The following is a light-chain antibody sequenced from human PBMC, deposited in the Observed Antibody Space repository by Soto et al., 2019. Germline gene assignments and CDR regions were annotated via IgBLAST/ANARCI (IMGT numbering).Light chain of an antibody. J-gene: IGKJ5*01. CDR3: QQYDNLSFT. CDR1: QDISNY. V-gene: IGKV1-33*01. CDR2: DAS. Sequence: DIQMTQSPSSLSASVGDRVTITCQASQDISNYLNWYQQKPGKAPKLLIYDASNLETGVTSRFSGSGSGTDFTFTISSLQHEDMATYYCQQYDNLSFTFGQGTRLEIK.